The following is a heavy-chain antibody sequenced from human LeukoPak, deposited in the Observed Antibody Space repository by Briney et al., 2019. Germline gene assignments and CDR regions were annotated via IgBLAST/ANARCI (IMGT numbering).Heavy chain of an antibody. Sequence: GGSLRLSCAASGFTFSSYAMSWVRQAPGKGLEWVSTISGSGGSTYYADSVKGRFTISRANSENTLYLQMNSLRAEDTAVYYCTKKEVEYQLLYFDDYWGQGTLVTVSS. V-gene: IGHV3-23*01. CDR1: GFTFSSYA. CDR3: TKKEVEYQLLYFDDY. CDR2: ISGSGGST. D-gene: IGHD2-2*02. J-gene: IGHJ4*02.